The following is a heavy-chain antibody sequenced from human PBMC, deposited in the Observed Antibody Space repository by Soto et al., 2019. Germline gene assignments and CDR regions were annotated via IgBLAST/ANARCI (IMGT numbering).Heavy chain of an antibody. D-gene: IGHD2-2*02. CDR1: GGTFSSYT. Sequence: QVQLVQSGAEVKKPGSSVKVSCKASGGTFSSYTISWVRQAPGQGLEWMGRSIPILGIANYDQKFQGRVTSTADKSTGTAYTELRSLRSEDTAVYYCAIEYCSRTSCYRDYGGQGTLVTVSS. CDR3: AIEYCSRTSCYRDY. J-gene: IGHJ4*02. CDR2: SIPILGIA. V-gene: IGHV1-69*02.